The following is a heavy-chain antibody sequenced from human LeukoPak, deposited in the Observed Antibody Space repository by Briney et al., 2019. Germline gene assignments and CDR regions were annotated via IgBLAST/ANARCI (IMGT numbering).Heavy chain of an antibody. CDR3: ARGTSVVRGVIRNNWFDP. D-gene: IGHD3-10*01. Sequence: ASVKVSCKASGYTFTSYAMNWVRQAPGQGLEWMGWINTNTGNPTYAQGFTGRFVFSLDTSVSTAYLQISSLEAEDTAVYYCARGTSVVRGVIRNNWFDPWGQGTLVTVSS. J-gene: IGHJ5*02. CDR1: GYTFTSYA. CDR2: INTNTGNP. V-gene: IGHV7-4-1*02.